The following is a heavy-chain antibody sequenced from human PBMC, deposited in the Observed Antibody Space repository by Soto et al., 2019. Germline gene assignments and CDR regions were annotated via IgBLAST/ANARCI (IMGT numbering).Heavy chain of an antibody. CDR2: IIPILGIA. Sequence: SVKVSCKASGGTFSSYTISWVRQAPGQGLEWMGRIIPILGIANYAQKFQGRVTITADKSTSTAYMELSSLRSEDTAVYYCAREGYCSSTSCLRRAPVDYWGQGTLVTVSS. D-gene: IGHD2-2*01. J-gene: IGHJ4*02. V-gene: IGHV1-69*04. CDR3: AREGYCSSTSCLRRAPVDY. CDR1: GGTFSSYT.